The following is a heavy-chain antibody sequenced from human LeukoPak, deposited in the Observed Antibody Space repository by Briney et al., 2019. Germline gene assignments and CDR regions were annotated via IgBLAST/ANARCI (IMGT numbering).Heavy chain of an antibody. CDR3: ARVVSTPFDGRKTSLDP. CDR1: GGSISSSSYY. D-gene: IGHD2-15*01. CDR2: IYYSGST. V-gene: IGHV4-39*07. Sequence: PSETLSLTCTVSGGSISSSSYYWGWIRQPPGKGLEWIGSIYYSGSTYYNPSLKSRVTISVDTSRNQFSLKVRSVTAADTAVYYCARVVSTPFDGRKTSLDPWGQGILVTVSS. J-gene: IGHJ5*02.